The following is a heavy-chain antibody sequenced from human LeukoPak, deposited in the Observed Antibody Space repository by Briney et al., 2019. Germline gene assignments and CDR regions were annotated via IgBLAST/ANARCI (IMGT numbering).Heavy chain of an antibody. CDR1: GFTFSSYA. CDR3: AKTDCSSTSCYTGDY. D-gene: IGHD2-2*02. Sequence: GGSLRLSCAAFGFTFSSYAMSWVRQAPGKGLEWVSAISGSGGSTYYADSVKGRFSISRDNSKNTLYLQMNSLRAEDTAVYHCAKTDCSSTSCYTGDYWGQGTLVTVSS. V-gene: IGHV3-23*01. J-gene: IGHJ4*02. CDR2: ISGSGGST.